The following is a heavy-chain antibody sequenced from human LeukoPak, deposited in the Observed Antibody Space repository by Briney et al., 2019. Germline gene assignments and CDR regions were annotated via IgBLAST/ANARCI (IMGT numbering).Heavy chain of an antibody. V-gene: IGHV3-33*01. CDR1: GFTFSSYG. CDR3: ARENWCGAFDI. CDR2: IWYDGSNK. J-gene: IGHJ3*02. Sequence: GGSLRLSCAASGFTFSSYGMHWVRQAPGKGLEWVAVIWYDGSNKYYADSVKGRFTISRDNSKNTLYLQMNSLRAEDTAVYYCARENWCGAFDIWGQGTMVTVSS. D-gene: IGHD2-8*02.